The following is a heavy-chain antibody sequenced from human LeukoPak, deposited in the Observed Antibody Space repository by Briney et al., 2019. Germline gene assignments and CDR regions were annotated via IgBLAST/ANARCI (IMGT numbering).Heavy chain of an antibody. J-gene: IGHJ4*02. V-gene: IGHV4-59*08. CDR3: ARYYCSGTCYHFDY. Sequence: SETLSLTCAVNGGSFSGYYWSWIRQPPGKGLEWIGYIYSSGSTKYSPSLKSRVTMSVDTSKNQFSLKLTSVTAADTAVYYCARYYCSGTCYHFDYWGQGTLVTVSS. CDR1: GGSFSGYY. D-gene: IGHD2-2*01. CDR2: IYSSGST.